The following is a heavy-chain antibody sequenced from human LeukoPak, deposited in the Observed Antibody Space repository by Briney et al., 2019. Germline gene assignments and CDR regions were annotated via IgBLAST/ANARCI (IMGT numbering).Heavy chain of an antibody. CDR3: AKGSCSGGSCYSRVDYYYYMDV. Sequence: GGSLRLSCAASGFTFSSYGMSWVRQAPGKGLEWVSAISGSGGSTYYADSVKGRFTISRDNSKNTLYLQMNSLRAEDTAVYYCAKGSCSGGSCYSRVDYYYYMDVWGKGTTVTISS. CDR2: ISGSGGST. V-gene: IGHV3-23*01. J-gene: IGHJ6*03. D-gene: IGHD2-15*01. CDR1: GFTFSSYG.